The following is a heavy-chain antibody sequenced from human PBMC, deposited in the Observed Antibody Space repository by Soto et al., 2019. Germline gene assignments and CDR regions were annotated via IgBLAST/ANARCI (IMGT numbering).Heavy chain of an antibody. D-gene: IGHD6-13*01. CDR1: GFTFCNFV. J-gene: IGHJ4*02. V-gene: IGHV3-30*04. Sequence: QVQLVESGGGVVQPGGSLRLSCAASGFTFCNFVMHWVRQAPGKGLEWVAATSYDGKNKDHADSVKGRFTISRDNSKNTLYLQMNSLRHEDTAVYFCARERAIAATGIFYYWGQGTLVTVSS. CDR3: ARERAIAATGIFYY. CDR2: TSYDGKNK.